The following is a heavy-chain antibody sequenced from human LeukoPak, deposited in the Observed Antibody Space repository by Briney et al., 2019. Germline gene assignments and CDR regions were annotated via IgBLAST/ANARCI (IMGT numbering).Heavy chain of an antibody. Sequence: GESLKISCQGSGYTFANYWVAWVRQMPGKGLEWMGIIYPGDSGTKYSPSFQGQVTISADTSISTAYLEWSSLKTSDTAMYYCARHGPLSMGAQYYYDSSGYYVDYWGQGTLVTVSS. CDR2: IYPGDSGT. CDR1: GYTFANYW. CDR3: ARHGPLSMGAQYYYDSSGYYVDY. D-gene: IGHD3-22*01. J-gene: IGHJ4*02. V-gene: IGHV5-51*01.